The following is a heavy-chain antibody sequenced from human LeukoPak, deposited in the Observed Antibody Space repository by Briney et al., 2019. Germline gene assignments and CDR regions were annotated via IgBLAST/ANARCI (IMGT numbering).Heavy chain of an antibody. CDR3: ACQTNDAFDI. Sequence: PSETLSLTCTVSGGSISSYYWSWIRQPPGKGLGWIGYIYYSGSTNYNPSLKSRVTISVDTSKNQFSLKLSSVTAADTAVYYCACQTNDAFDIWGQGTMVTVSS. V-gene: IGHV4-59*08. J-gene: IGHJ3*02. CDR2: IYYSGST. CDR1: GGSISSYY.